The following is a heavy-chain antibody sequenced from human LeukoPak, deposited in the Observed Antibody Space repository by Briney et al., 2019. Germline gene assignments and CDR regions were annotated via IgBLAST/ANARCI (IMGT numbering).Heavy chain of an antibody. D-gene: IGHD5-18*01. V-gene: IGHV1-46*01. CDR1: GCTFTSYY. CDR3: ARDVDTAMVKEGFDY. J-gene: IGHJ4*02. CDR2: INPSGGST. Sequence: GASVKVSCKASGCTFTSYYMHWVRQAPGQGLEWMGIINPSGGSTSYAQKFQGRVTMTRDTSTSTVYMELSSLRSEDTAVYYCARDVDTAMVKEGFDYWGQGTLVTVSS.